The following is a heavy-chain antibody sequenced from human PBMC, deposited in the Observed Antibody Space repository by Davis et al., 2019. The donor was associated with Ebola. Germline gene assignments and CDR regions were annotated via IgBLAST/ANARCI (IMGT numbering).Heavy chain of an antibody. D-gene: IGHD3-10*01. CDR2: ISAYNGNT. J-gene: IGHJ5*02. V-gene: IGHV1-18*01. CDR1: GYTFTSYG. CDR3: ARAVTMVLPSGWFDP. Sequence: AASVKVSCKASGYTFTSYGISWVRQAPGQGLEWMGWISAYNGNTNYAQNLQGRVTMTTDTSTSTAYMEVRSLRYDATAVYYCARAVTMVLPSGWFDPWGQGTLVTVSS.